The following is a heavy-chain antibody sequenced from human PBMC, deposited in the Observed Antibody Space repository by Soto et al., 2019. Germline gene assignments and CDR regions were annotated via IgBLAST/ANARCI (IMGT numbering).Heavy chain of an antibody. CDR2: INHSGST. J-gene: IGHJ6*02. CDR3: ARDHPGYDHISFYGKDV. V-gene: IGHV4-34*01. CDR1: GGSFSGYY. D-gene: IGHD2-15*01. Sequence: ASETLSLTCAVYGGSFSGYYWSWIRQRPGKGLEWIGEINHSGSTNYNPSLKSRVTISVDTSKNQFSLKLSSVTAADTAVYYCARDHPGYDHISFYGKDVWGQGTTVTVSS.